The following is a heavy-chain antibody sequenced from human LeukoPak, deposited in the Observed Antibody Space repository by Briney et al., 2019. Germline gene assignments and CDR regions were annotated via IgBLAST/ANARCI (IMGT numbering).Heavy chain of an antibody. CDR3: ARDLSSSWYGPFDY. CDR1: GFTFSSYE. D-gene: IGHD6-13*01. Sequence: PGGSLRLSCAASGFTFSSYEMNWVRQAPGKGPEWVSYISSSGSTIYYADSVKGRFTISRDNAKNSLYLQMNSLRAEDTAVYYCARDLSSSWYGPFDYWGQGTLVTVSS. V-gene: IGHV3-48*03. J-gene: IGHJ4*02. CDR2: ISSSGSTI.